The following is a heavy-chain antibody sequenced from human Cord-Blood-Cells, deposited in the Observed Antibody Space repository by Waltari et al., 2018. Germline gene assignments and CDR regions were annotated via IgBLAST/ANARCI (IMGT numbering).Heavy chain of an antibody. J-gene: IGHJ2*01. D-gene: IGHD1-26*01. Sequence: EVQLVESGGGLVQPGGSLRLSCAASGFTVSSHSLSWVRQAPGKGLEWVSVIYSGGSTYYADSVKGRFTISRHNSKNTLYLQMNSLRAEDTAVYYCARVVGRGRYFDLWGRGTLVTVSS. CDR3: ARVVGRGRYFDL. CDR2: IYSGGST. CDR1: GFTVSSHS. V-gene: IGHV3-53*04.